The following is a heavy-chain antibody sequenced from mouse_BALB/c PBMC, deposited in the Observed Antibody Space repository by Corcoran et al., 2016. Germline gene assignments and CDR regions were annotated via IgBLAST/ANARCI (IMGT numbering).Heavy chain of an antibody. J-gene: IGHJ3*01. V-gene: IGHV9-3-1*01. D-gene: IGHD2-10*01. CDR1: GYTFTNYG. CDR3: ARSLQDAY. Sequence: QIQLVQSGPELKKPGETVKISCKASGYTFTNYGMNWVKQAPGKGLKWMGRINTYTGEPTYADDFKGRFAFSLETSASTAYLQINNLKNEDTATYFCARSLQDAYWGQGTLVTVSA. CDR2: INTYTGEP.